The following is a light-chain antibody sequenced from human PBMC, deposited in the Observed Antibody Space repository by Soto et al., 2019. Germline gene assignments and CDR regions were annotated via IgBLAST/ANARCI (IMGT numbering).Light chain of an antibody. CDR2: GAS. V-gene: IGKV3-20*01. CDR3: QQYGRSPYT. Sequence: EIVLTQSPGTLSLSPGERATLSCRASQSGSSNNLAWYQQKPGQAPRLLIFGASSRATGIPDRFSGSGSGTDFTLTISRLEPEDFAVYSCQQYGRSPYTFGQGTKLEIK. CDR1: QSGSSNN. J-gene: IGKJ2*01.